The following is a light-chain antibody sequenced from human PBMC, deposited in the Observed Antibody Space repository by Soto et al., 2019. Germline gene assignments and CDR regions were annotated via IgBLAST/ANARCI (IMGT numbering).Light chain of an antibody. V-gene: IGKV3D-7*01. CDR1: QSVSSSY. J-gene: IGKJ4*01. CDR3: QQDYNLPLT. CDR2: GAS. Sequence: PGERATLSCRASQSVSSSYLSWYQQKPGQAPRLLIYGASTRATGIPARFSGSGSGTDFTLTISSLQPEDFAVYYCQQDYNLPLTFGGGTKVEIK.